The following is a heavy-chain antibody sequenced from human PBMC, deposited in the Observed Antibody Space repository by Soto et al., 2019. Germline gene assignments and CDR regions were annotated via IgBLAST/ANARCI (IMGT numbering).Heavy chain of an antibody. V-gene: IGHV4-4*02. D-gene: IGHD2-8*02. CDR2: IYHSGST. Sequence: QVQLQESGPELVKPSGTLSLTCAISGDSISSTNWWTWVRQPPGKGLEWIAEIYHSGSTNYNPSLKSRVTISVDKSNDQFSLKMSSVTAADRAVYYCARGSTGLLDYWGQGTLVTVSS. CDR3: ARGSTGLLDY. J-gene: IGHJ4*02. CDR1: GDSISSTNW.